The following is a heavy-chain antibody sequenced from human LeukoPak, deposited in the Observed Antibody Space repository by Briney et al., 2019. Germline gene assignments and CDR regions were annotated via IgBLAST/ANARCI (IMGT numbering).Heavy chain of an antibody. CDR2: INQDGRQK. CDR1: GFTFSTYW. V-gene: IGHV3-7*01. D-gene: IGHD1-26*01. CDR3: ARDPDRIVGANFDY. J-gene: IGHJ4*02. Sequence: PGGSLRLSCAASGFTFSTYWMNWVRQAPGKGLEWVANINQDGRQKYYVDSVKGRFTISRDNAKNSLYLQMNSLRAEDTAVYYCARDPDRIVGANFDYWGQGTLVTVSS.